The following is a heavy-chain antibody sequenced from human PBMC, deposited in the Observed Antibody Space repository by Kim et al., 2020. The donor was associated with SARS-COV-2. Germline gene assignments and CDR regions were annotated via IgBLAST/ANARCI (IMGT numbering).Heavy chain of an antibody. V-gene: IGHV3-30*18. CDR2: ISYDGSNK. CDR1: GFTFSSYG. CDR3: AKETVTHSWAPPPDY. Sequence: GGSLRLSCAASGFTFSSYGMHWVRQAPGKGLEWVAVISYDGSNKYYADSVKGRFTISRDNSKNTLYLQMNSLRAEDTAVYYCAKETVTHSWAPPPDYWGQGTLVTVSS. J-gene: IGHJ4*02. D-gene: IGHD4-17*01.